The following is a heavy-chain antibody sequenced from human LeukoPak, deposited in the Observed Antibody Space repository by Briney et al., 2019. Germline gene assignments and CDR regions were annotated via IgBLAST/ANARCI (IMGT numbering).Heavy chain of an antibody. CDR2: IWYDGSNE. CDR1: GFTFNSYG. CDR3: AGDSGEYYYGMDV. J-gene: IGHJ6*02. V-gene: IGHV3-33*01. D-gene: IGHD4-17*01. Sequence: PGRSLRLSCAASGFTFNSYGMHWVRQAPGKGLEWVAVIWYDGSNEYYADSVKGRFTISRDNSKNTLYLQMNSLRAEDTAVYYCAGDSGEYYYGMDVWGQGTTVTVSS.